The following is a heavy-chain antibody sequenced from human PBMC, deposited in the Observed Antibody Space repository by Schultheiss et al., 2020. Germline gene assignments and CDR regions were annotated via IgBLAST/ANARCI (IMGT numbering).Heavy chain of an antibody. V-gene: IGHV4-59*01. CDR3: ARDQGY. J-gene: IGHJ4*02. Sequence: SQTLSLTCTVSGGSISSYYWNWIRQPPGKGLEWIGYIYNSVTTNYNPSLKSRVTISVDTSKNQFSLKLSSVTAADTAVYYCARDQGYWGQGTLVTVSS. CDR2: IYNSVTT. CDR1: GGSISSYY.